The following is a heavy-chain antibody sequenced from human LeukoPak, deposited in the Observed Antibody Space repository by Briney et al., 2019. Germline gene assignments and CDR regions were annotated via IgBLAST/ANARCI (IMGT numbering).Heavy chain of an antibody. V-gene: IGHV4-34*01. CDR2: INHSGST. J-gene: IGHJ5*02. D-gene: IGHD3-3*01. Sequence: SETLSLTCAVYGGSFSGYYWSWIRQPPGKGLEWIGEINHSGSTNYNPSLKSRVTISVDTSKNQFSLKLSSVTAADTAVYYCARERGTGYYDFWSGYGNWFDPWGQGTLVTVSS. CDR3: ARERGTGYYDFWSGYGNWFDP. CDR1: GGSFSGYY.